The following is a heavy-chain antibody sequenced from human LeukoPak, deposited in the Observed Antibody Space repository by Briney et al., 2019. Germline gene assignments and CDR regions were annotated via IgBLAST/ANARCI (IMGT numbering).Heavy chain of an antibody. D-gene: IGHD1-26*01. CDR2: IDSKSGAT. CDR1: GYTFADYY. J-gene: IGHJ5*02. CDR3: ARDVGGVRRFDP. Sequence: ASVKVSCKASGYTFADYYLHWVRQAPGQGLEWMGWIDSKSGATHYEQKFQGTVTMTRDTSITTVYLELSSLKFDDTAVYYCARDVGGVRRFDPWGQGTLVTVSS. V-gene: IGHV1-2*02.